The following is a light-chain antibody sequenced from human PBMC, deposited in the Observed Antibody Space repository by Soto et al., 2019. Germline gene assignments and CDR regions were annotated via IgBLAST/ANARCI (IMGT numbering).Light chain of an antibody. CDR1: SSDVGGYKY. CDR2: ETD. CDR3: SAYRRGIIV. Sequence: QSALTQPASVSGSPGQSITISCTGTSSDVGGYKYVSWYQHQAGKVPKLIIYETDARPSGVSDRFSGSKSGNTASLTISGVQAEDEATYYCSAYRRGIIVFGGGTKLTVL. V-gene: IGLV2-14*01. J-gene: IGLJ2*01.